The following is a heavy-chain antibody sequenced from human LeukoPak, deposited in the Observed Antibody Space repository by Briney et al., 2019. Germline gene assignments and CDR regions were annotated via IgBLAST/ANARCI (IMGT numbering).Heavy chain of an antibody. CDR2: ISSSSSYI. J-gene: IGHJ6*03. D-gene: IGHD3-3*01. V-gene: IGHV3-21*01. CDR1: GFTFSSYS. CDR3: ARVGFLEWLLSTYYYYYMDV. Sequence: GGSLRLSCAASGFTFSSYSMNWVRQAPGKGLEWVSSISSSSSYIYYADSVKGRFTISRDNAKNSLYLQMNSLRAEDTAVYYCARVGFLEWLLSTYYYYYMDVWGKGTTVTVSS.